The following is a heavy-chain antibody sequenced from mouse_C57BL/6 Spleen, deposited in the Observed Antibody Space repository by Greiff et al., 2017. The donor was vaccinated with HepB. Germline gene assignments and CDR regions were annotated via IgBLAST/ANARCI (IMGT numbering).Heavy chain of an antibody. Sequence: VQLVESDAELVKPGASVKISCKVSGYTFTDHTIHWMKQRPEQGLEWIGYIYPRDGSTKYNEKFKGKATLTADKSSSTAYMQLNSLTSEDSAVYFCAKEVYYGNYYAMDYWGQGTSVTVSS. CDR2: IYPRDGST. CDR1: GYTFTDHT. V-gene: IGHV1-78*01. CDR3: AKEVYYGNYYAMDY. J-gene: IGHJ4*01. D-gene: IGHD2-1*01.